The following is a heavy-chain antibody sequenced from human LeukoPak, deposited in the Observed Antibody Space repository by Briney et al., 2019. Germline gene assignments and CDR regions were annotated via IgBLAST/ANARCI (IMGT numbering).Heavy chain of an antibody. CDR2: IYYSGST. Sequence: PSETLSLTCAVYGGSFSGYYWSWIRQHPGKDLEWIGYIYYSGSTYYNPSLKSRVTISVDTSKNQFSLKLSSVTAADTAVYYCARDLRLREIYGMDVWGQGTTVTVSS. J-gene: IGHJ6*02. D-gene: IGHD6-25*01. CDR3: ARDLRLREIYGMDV. V-gene: IGHV4-31*11. CDR1: GGSFSGYY.